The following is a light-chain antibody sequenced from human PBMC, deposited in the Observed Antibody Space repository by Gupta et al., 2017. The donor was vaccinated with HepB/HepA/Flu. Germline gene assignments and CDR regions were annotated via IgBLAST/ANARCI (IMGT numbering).Light chain of an antibody. CDR3: CSYAGSSIWV. V-gene: IGLV2-23*02. J-gene: IGLJ3*02. CDR2: EVT. Sequence: QSALTQPASVSGSPGPSITISCTGTSSDVGIYNLVSWFQQHPGKAPKLMIYEVTKRSSGISNHFSGSKSGNTASLTISGLQAEDEADYYCCSYAGSSIWVFGGGTKVTVL. CDR1: SSDVGIYNL.